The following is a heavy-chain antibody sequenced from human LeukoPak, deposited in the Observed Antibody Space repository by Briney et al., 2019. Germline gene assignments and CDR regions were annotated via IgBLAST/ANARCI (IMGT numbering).Heavy chain of an antibody. D-gene: IGHD6-19*01. V-gene: IGHV3-48*02. CDR1: GFTFRNYN. CDR2: ISSGGSHI. Sequence: GGSLRLSCAASGFTFRNYNMNWVRQAPGQGLEWVSYISSGGSHIDYADSVKGRFTISRDNTKNSLYLQMNGLRDEDTAVYYCAKVHGSGWYSDYWGQGTLVTVSS. J-gene: IGHJ4*02. CDR3: AKVHGSGWYSDY.